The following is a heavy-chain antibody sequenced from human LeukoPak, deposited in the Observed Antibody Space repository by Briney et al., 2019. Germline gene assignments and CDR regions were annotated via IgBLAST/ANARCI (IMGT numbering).Heavy chain of an antibody. CDR1: GGSFSGYY. J-gene: IGHJ5*02. Sequence: SETLSLTCAVYGGSFSGYYWSWIRQPPGKGLEWIGEINHSGSTNYNPSLTSRVTISVDTSKNQFSLKLSSVTAADTAVYYCARHRRLHYDILTGYSASRNWFDPWGQGTLVTVSS. CDR3: ARHRRLHYDILTGYSASRNWFDP. V-gene: IGHV4-34*01. D-gene: IGHD3-9*01. CDR2: INHSGST.